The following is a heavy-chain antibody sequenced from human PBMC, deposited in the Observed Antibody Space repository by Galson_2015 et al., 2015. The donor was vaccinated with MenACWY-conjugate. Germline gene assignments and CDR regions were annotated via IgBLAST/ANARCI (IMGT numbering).Heavy chain of an antibody. CDR3: ARDIAVAGYYYYYGMDA. J-gene: IGHJ6*02. D-gene: IGHD6-19*01. CDR2: TYYRSKWYN. CDR1: GDSVSSNSAA. V-gene: IGHV6-1*01. Sequence: CAISGDSVSSNSAAWNWIRQSPSRGLEWLGRTYYRSKWYNDYVVSVKSRITINPDTSKNQFSLQLNSVTPEDTAVYYCARDIAVAGYYYYYGMDAWGQGTTVTVSS.